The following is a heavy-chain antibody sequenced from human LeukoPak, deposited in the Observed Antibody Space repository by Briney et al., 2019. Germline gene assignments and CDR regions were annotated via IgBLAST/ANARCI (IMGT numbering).Heavy chain of an antibody. D-gene: IGHD3-10*01. V-gene: IGHV4-59*01. J-gene: IGHJ6*04. CDR3: ARGPGGGYSYYFLHV. CDR2: INYSGST. CDR1: GASISSYY. Sequence: PSETLSLTCTVFGASISSYYWSWVRQPPGKGLEWIGNINYSGSTNYNPSLTGRVSTSVDTSKNQFSLKLSSVTTADTAVYYRARGPGGGYSYYFLHVWGKGTTVTVSS.